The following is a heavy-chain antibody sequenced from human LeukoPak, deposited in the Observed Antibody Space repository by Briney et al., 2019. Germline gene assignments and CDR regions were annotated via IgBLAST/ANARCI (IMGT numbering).Heavy chain of an antibody. CDR1: GGFISSGTYY. CDR3: ARADIVVEPAALNWFDP. V-gene: IGHV4-61*02. J-gene: IGHJ5*02. Sequence: SQTLSLTCTVSGGFISSGTYYWSWIRQPAGKGLEWIGRIDTSGSTNYNPSLKSQVTLSVDRSKNQFSLKLSSVTAADTAVYYCARADIVVEPAALNWFDPWGQGTLVTVSS. D-gene: IGHD2-2*01. CDR2: IDTSGST.